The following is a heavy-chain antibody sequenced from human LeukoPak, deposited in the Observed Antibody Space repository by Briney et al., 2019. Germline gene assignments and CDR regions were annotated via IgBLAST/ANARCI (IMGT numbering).Heavy chain of an antibody. D-gene: IGHD4-17*01. CDR2: IYSDGST. Sequence: PGGSLRLSCAASGFTVSSYYMSWVRQAPGKGLEWVSVIYSDGSTYYADSVKGRFTISRDNSKNTLYLQMNSLRAEDTAVYYCAKKTNDYGDSFLYYFDYWGQGTLVTVSS. V-gene: IGHV3-53*01. J-gene: IGHJ4*02. CDR3: AKKTNDYGDSFLYYFDY. CDR1: GFTVSSYY.